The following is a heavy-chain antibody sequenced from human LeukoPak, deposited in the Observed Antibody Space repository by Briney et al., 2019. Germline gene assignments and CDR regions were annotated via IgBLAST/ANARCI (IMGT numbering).Heavy chain of an antibody. CDR2: INPNSGGT. J-gene: IGHJ6*02. CDR1: GYTFTGYY. CDR3: ARVFGSGSYYKPIYYYGMDV. V-gene: IGHV1-2*02. Sequence: ASVKVSCKASGYTFTGYYMHWVRQAPGQGLEWMGWINPNSGGTNYAQKSQGRVTMTRDTSISTAYMELSRLRSDDTAVYYCARVFGSGSYYKPIYYYGMDVWGQGTTVTVSS. D-gene: IGHD3-10*01.